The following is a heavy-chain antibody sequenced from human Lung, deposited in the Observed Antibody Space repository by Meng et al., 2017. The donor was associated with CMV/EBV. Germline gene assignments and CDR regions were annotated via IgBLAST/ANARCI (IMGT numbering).Heavy chain of an antibody. CDR1: DESFVPFSAFY. CDR2: VNHSGRT. CDR3: ASESATSLRGRIYYYGMDV. V-gene: IGHV4-34*01. D-gene: IGHD2/OR15-2a*01. Sequence: SQTLSLTCVVNDESFVPFSAFYWTWIRQTPRKGLEWIGEVNHSGRTNYNPSLKSRVTISVDTSKKQFSLRLTSVTAADTATYYCASESATSLRGRIYYYGMDVWGQGTTVTGSS. J-gene: IGHJ6*02.